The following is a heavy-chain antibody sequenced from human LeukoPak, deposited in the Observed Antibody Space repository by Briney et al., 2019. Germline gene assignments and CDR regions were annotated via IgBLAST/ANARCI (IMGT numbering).Heavy chain of an antibody. CDR2: IWYNGSKK. D-gene: IGHD3-9*01. J-gene: IGHJ6*02. Sequence: PGGSLRLSCAASGFTFSDHGMHWVRQAPGKGLEWVAIIWYNGSKKYYAESVKGRFTISRDNSKNTLYLQMSSLRAEDTAVYYCAKALNLGYYDILTGSDYYYYGMDVWGQGTTVTVSS. CDR3: AKALNLGYYDILTGSDYYYYGMDV. CDR1: GFTFSDHG. V-gene: IGHV3-30*02.